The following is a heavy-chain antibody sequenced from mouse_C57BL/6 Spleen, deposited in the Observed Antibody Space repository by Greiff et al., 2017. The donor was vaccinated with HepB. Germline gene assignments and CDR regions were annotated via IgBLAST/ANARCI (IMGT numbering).Heavy chain of an antibody. V-gene: IGHV1-64*01. CDR2: IHPNSGST. D-gene: IGHD2-3*01. J-gene: IGHJ4*01. CDR1: GYTFTSYW. Sequence: VQLQQPGAELVKPGASVKLSCKASGYTFTSYWMHWVKQRPGQGLEWIGMIHPNSGSTNYNEKFKSKATLTVDKSSSTAYMQLSSLTSEDSAVYYCARGGDDGYTMDYWGQGTSVTVSS. CDR3: ARGGDDGYTMDY.